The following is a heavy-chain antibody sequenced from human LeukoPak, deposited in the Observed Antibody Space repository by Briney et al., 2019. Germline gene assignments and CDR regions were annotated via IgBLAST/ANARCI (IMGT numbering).Heavy chain of an antibody. Sequence: PSETLSLTCTVSGDSISINYNWGWIRRPPGKGLEWIGSIFYSGATYYSPSLKSRVTISVDTSKNQFSLKLSSPTAANTAVYYCVRHRQWLLFPDYWGQGTLVTVSS. CDR1: GDSISINYN. J-gene: IGHJ4*02. CDR2: IFYSGAT. CDR3: VRHRQWLLFPDY. V-gene: IGHV4-39*01. D-gene: IGHD6-19*01.